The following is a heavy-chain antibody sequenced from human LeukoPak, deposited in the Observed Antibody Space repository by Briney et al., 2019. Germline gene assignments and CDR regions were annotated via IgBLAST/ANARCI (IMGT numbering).Heavy chain of an antibody. CDR1: GFTFSSYA. CDR2: ISGSGGST. Sequence: GGSLRLSCAASGFTFSSYAMSWVRQAPGKGLEWVSPISGSGGSTYYADSVKGRFTISRDNSKNTLYLQMNSLRAEDTAVYYCGGSTNYYYMDVWGKGTTVTVSS. V-gene: IGHV3-23*01. CDR3: GGSTNYYYMDV. J-gene: IGHJ6*03. D-gene: IGHD2-2*01.